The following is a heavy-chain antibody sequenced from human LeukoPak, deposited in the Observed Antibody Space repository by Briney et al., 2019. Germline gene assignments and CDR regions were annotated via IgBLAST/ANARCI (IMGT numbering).Heavy chain of an antibody. V-gene: IGHV4-30-2*01. CDR2: IYHSGNT. D-gene: IGHD4-11*01. J-gene: IGHJ4*02. Sequence: SETLSLTCTVSGVSISNTYYYWSCIRQPPGKGLECIGYIYHSGNTYYNPSLKSRVTILVDRSKNQFSLKLSSVTAADTAVYYCATDTCSNFDNYFDYWCQGALVTVSS. CDR1: GVSISNTYYY. CDR3: ATDTCSNFDNYFDY.